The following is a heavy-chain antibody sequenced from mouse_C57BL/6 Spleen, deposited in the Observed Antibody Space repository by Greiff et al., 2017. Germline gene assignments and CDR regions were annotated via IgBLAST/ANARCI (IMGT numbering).Heavy chain of an antibody. D-gene: IGHD1-1*01. CDR3: ARGYYGSSYENYFDY. V-gene: IGHV1-52*01. J-gene: IGHJ2*01. Sequence: QVHVKQPGAELVRPGSSVKLSCKASGYTFTSYWMHWVKQRPIQGLEWIGNIDPSDSETHYNQKFKDKATLTVDKSSSTAYMQLSSLTSEDSAVYYCARGYYGSSYENYFDYWGQGTTLTVSS. CDR2: IDPSDSET. CDR1: GYTFTSYW.